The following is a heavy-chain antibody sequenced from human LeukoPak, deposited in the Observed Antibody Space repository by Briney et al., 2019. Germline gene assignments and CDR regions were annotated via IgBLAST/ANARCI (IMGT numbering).Heavy chain of an antibody. CDR2: IYYSGST. V-gene: IGHV4-59*08. CDR1: GGSISSYY. Sequence: SETLSLTCAVSGGSISSYYWSWIRQPPGKGLEWIGYIYYSGSTNYNPSLKSRVTISVDTSKNQFSLKLSSVTAADTAVYYCASQETPRRTTFGVVTPHDAFDIWGQGTMVTVSS. CDR3: ASQETPRRTTFGVVTPHDAFDI. J-gene: IGHJ3*02. D-gene: IGHD3-3*01.